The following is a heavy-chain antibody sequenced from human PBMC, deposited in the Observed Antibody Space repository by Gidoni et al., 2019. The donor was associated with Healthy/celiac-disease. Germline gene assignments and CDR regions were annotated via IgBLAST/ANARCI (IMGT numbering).Heavy chain of an antibody. J-gene: IGHJ6*02. CDR1: GFPFRRYS. D-gene: IGHD4-17*01. V-gene: IGHV3-21*01. CDR2: ISSSSSYI. Sequence: EVQLVESGGGLVKPGGSLRLSCAASGFPFRRYSMNWVRQAPGKGLEWVSSISSSSSYIYYADSVKGRFTISRDNAKNSLYLQMNSLRAEDTAVYYCARDRSYDYGDYVRYYYYGMDVWGQGTTVTVSS. CDR3: ARDRSYDYGDYVRYYYYGMDV.